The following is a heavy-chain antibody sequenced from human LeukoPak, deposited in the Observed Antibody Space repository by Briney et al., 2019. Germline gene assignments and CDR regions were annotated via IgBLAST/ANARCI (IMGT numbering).Heavy chain of an antibody. J-gene: IGHJ4*02. V-gene: IGHV1-8*01. CDR1: GYTFTSYD. CDR2: MNPNSGNT. D-gene: IGHD6-19*01. CDR3: ARSGSSSGWWDFDY. Sequence: ASVKVSCKASGYTFTSYDINWVRQATGQGLEWMGWMNPNSGNTGYAQKFQGRVTMTRNTSISTAYMELSSLRSEDTAVYYCARSGSSSGWWDFDYWGQGTLVTVSS.